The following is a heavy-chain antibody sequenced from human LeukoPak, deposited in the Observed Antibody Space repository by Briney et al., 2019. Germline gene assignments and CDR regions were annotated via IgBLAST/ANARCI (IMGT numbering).Heavy chain of an antibody. Sequence: SETLSLTCAVYGGSFSGYYWSWIPQPPGKGLEWIGEINHSGSTNYNPSLKSRVTISVDTSKNQFSLKLGSVTAADTAVYYCARGTSYLPSYSSSIWYYYYYYMDVWGKGTTVTVSS. J-gene: IGHJ6*03. CDR1: GGSFSGYY. CDR2: INHSGST. V-gene: IGHV4-34*01. CDR3: ARGTSYLPSYSSSIWYYYYYYMDV. D-gene: IGHD6-13*01.